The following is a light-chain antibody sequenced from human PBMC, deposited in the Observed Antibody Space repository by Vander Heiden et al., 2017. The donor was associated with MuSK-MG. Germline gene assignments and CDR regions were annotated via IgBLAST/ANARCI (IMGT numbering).Light chain of an antibody. V-gene: IGLV1-40*01. J-gene: IGLJ2*01. CDR2: ANN. CDR3: QSYDTSLSGSL. CDR1: SSNIGAGYD. Sequence: QSVLTQPPSVSGAPGQRVTIPSTGSSSNIGAGYDVHWYQQLPGTAPKLLIYANNNRPSGVPDRISGSKSGTSASLAITGLQAEDEADYYCQSYDTSLSGSLFGGGTKLTVL.